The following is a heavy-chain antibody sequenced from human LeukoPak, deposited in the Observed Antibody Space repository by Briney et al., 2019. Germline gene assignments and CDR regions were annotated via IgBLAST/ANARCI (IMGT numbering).Heavy chain of an antibody. D-gene: IGHD2-8*02. J-gene: IGHJ4*02. CDR3: AGTSARYWGTHFEY. Sequence: PGGSLRLSCAASGFTFDDYGMHWVRQAPGKGLEWVSGVNGNSGYIVYADSVKGRCTISRDNAKNSLYVQMNSLRAEDIALYFCAGTSARYWGTHFEYWGQGPLVTVSS. V-gene: IGHV3-9*03. CDR2: VNGNSGYI. CDR1: GFTFDDYG.